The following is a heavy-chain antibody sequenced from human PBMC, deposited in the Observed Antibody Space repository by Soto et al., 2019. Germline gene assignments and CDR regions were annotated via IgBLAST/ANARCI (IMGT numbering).Heavy chain of an antibody. D-gene: IGHD3-22*01. CDR2: IYYGGST. J-gene: IGHJ4*02. V-gene: IGHV4-30-2*01. Sequence: SATLSLSXAVSGGSISSGDYSWNWIRQPPGKGLEWIGYIYYGGSTYYNPSLQSRVTMSVDRSRNQFSLKLNSVTAADTAVYYCARVRREYDNSGPVDYWGQGTLVTVSS. CDR3: ARVRREYDNSGPVDY. CDR1: GGSISSGDYS.